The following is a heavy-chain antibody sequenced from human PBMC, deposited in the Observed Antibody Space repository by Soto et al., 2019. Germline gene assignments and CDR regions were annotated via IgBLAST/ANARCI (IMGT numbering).Heavy chain of an antibody. Sequence: GGSLRLSCAASGFTFDDYAMHWVRQAPGKGLEWVSGISWNSGSIGYADSVKGRFTISRDNAKNSLYLQMNSLRGEDTALYYCAALEYSGYAPEDYWGQGTLVTVSS. CDR3: AALEYSGYAPEDY. CDR2: ISWNSGSI. CDR1: GFTFDDYA. D-gene: IGHD5-12*01. J-gene: IGHJ4*02. V-gene: IGHV3-9*01.